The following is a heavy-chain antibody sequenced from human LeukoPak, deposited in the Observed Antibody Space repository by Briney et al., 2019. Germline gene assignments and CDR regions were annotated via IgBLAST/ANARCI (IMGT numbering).Heavy chain of an antibody. CDR2: IIPIFGTA. CDR1: GGTFSSYA. V-gene: IGHV1-69*13. J-gene: IGHJ4*02. Sequence: SVKVSCKASGGTFSSYAISWVRQAPGQGLEWMGGIIPIFGTANYAQKFQGRVTITADESTSTAYMELSSLRSEDTAVYYCARDMAAAGTGFDYWGQGTLVTVSS. D-gene: IGHD6-13*01. CDR3: ARDMAAAGTGFDY.